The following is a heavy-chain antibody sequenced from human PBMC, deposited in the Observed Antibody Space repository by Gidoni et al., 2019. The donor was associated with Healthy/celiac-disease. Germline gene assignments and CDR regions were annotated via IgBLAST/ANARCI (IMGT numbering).Heavy chain of an antibody. J-gene: IGHJ3*02. CDR2: INPSGGST. D-gene: IGHD3-10*01. CDR3: ARSYLGDAFDI. V-gene: IGHV1-46*01. CDR1: GYTFTSYY. Sequence: QVQLVQSGAEVKKPGASVKVSCKASGYTFTSYYMPWVRQAPGQGLEWMGIINPSGGSTSYAQKFQGRVTMTRDTSTSTVYMELSSLRSEDTAVYYCARSYLGDAFDIWGQGTMVTVSS.